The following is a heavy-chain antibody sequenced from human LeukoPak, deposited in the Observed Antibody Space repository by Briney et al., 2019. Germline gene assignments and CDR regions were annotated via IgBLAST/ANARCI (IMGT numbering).Heavy chain of an antibody. CDR2: ISRNGGST. Sequence: GSLRLSCAASGFTFSSYAMHWVRQAPGKGLEYVSAISRNGGSTYYANSVKGRFTISRDNSKNTLYLQMGSLRAEDTAVYYCARGGRGHDFSPNYYYGMDVWGQGTTVTVSS. CDR1: GFTFSSYA. D-gene: IGHD5-12*01. CDR3: ARGGRGHDFSPNYYYGMDV. V-gene: IGHV3-64*01. J-gene: IGHJ6*02.